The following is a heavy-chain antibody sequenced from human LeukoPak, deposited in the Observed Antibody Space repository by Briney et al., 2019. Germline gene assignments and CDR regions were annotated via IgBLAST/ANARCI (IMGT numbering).Heavy chain of an antibody. D-gene: IGHD3-22*01. Sequence: SETLSLTCTVSGGSISSYYWSWIRQPPGKGLEWIGFIYYSGSTNYNPSLKSRVTISVDTSKNQFSLKLSSVTAADTAVYYCARGGQYYYDSSGFKFGYWGQGTLVTVSS. CDR2: IYYSGST. CDR1: GGSISSYY. CDR3: ARGGQYYYDSSGFKFGY. V-gene: IGHV4-59*01. J-gene: IGHJ4*02.